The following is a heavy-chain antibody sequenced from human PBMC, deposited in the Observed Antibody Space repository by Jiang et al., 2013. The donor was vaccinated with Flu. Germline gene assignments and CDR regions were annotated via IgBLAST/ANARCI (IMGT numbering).Heavy chain of an antibody. V-gene: IGHV1-18*01. Sequence: SGAEVKKPGASVKVSCKASGYAFNTYGVSWVRQAPGQGLEWMGWIKVYNGNTDYKQKFQGRVTMTTDTSTNTAYMELGSLISDDTAIYYCNIHSTNTRNDGFDIWGQGTMVTVSS. CDR3: NIHSTNTRNDGFDI. J-gene: IGHJ3*02. D-gene: IGHD6-13*01. CDR2: IKVYNGNT. CDR1: GYAFNTYG.